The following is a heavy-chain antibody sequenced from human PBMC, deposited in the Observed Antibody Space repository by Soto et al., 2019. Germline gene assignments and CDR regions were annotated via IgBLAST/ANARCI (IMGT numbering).Heavy chain of an antibody. V-gene: IGHV2-5*01. D-gene: IGHD6-13*01. CDR3: ALLAAAGLTYRAEYFQH. Sequence: SGPTLVNPTQTLTLTCTFSGFSLSTSGVGVGWIRQPPGKALEWLALIYWNDDKRYSPSLKSRLTITKDTSKNQVVLKMTNMDPVDTATYYCALLAAAGLTYRAEYFQHWGQGTLVTVSS. CDR2: IYWNDDK. J-gene: IGHJ1*01. CDR1: GFSLSTSGVG.